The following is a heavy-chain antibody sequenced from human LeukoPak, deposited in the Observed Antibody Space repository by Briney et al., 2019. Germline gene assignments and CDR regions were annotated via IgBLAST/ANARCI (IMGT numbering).Heavy chain of an antibody. Sequence: SHTLSLTCTVSGGAISSGSYYWRWSRQPAGKGLEWIGRIYTSGSTNYNPSLKSRVTISVDTSKNQFSLKLSSVTAADTAVYYCAREVVGATTDYWGQGTLVTVSS. V-gene: IGHV4-61*02. J-gene: IGHJ4*02. CDR3: AREVVGATTDY. CDR2: IYTSGST. CDR1: GGAISSGSYY. D-gene: IGHD1-26*01.